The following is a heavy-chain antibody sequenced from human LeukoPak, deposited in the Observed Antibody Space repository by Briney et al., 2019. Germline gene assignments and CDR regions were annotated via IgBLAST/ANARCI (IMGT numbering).Heavy chain of an antibody. CDR1: GGSVSSGSYY. CDR3: ARNNGDYGLDY. CDR2: INHSGST. V-gene: IGHV4-39*07. D-gene: IGHD4-17*01. Sequence: SETLSLTCTVAGGSVSSGSYYWSWIRQPPGKGLEWIGEINHSGSTNYNPSLKSRVTISVDTSKNQFSLKLSSVTAADTAVYYCARNNGDYGLDYWGEGTLVTVSP. J-gene: IGHJ4*02.